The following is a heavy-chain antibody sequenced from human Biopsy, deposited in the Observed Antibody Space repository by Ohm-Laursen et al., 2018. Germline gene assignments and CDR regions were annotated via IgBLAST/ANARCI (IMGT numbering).Heavy chain of an antibody. J-gene: IGHJ4*02. Sequence: SQTLSLTWTVSGGSIYNFFWSWIRQPPGKGLEWIGYIYYSGSTNYNPSLKSRVTISVDRSKNHFSLELSSVTAADTAVYYCARVGVGVPSIDYFDYWGQGALVTVSS. V-gene: IGHV4-59*01. D-gene: IGHD3-3*01. CDR2: IYYSGST. CDR1: GGSIYNFF. CDR3: ARVGVGVPSIDYFDY.